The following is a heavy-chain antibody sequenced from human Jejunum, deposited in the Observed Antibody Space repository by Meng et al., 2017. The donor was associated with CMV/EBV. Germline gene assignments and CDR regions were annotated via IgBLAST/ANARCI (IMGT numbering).Heavy chain of an antibody. CDR1: GGSFSGYY. CDR3: ARGDQGKQLILYY. CDR2: INHSETA. Sequence: CAFNGGSFSGYYWTWLRQPPGTGLEWIGEINHSETADYNPALKGRVTISVDTSKNQFSLTLRSVTDADTAVYYCARGDQGKQLILYYWGQGTLVTVSS. D-gene: IGHD6-13*01. V-gene: IGHV4-34*01. J-gene: IGHJ4*02.